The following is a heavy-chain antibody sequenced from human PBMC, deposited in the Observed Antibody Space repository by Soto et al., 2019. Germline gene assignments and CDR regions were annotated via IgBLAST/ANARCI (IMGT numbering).Heavy chain of an antibody. Sequence: QVQLVESGGGVVQPGRSLRLSCAASGFTFSSYGMHWVRQAPGKGLEWVAVIWYDGSNKYYADSVKGRFTISRDNSKNTLYLQMNSLSAEDTAVYYCARGGLTGYFDYWGQGTLVTVSS. CDR1: GFTFSSYG. CDR3: ARGGLTGYFDY. D-gene: IGHD2-21*02. CDR2: IWYDGSNK. V-gene: IGHV3-33*01. J-gene: IGHJ4*02.